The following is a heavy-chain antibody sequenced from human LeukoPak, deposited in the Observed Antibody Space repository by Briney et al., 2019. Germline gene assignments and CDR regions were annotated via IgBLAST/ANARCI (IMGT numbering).Heavy chain of an antibody. J-gene: IGHJ3*02. D-gene: IGHD1-26*01. V-gene: IGHV3-21*01. Sequence: GGSLRLSCAASGFTFGTYNMNWVRQAPGKGLEWVSSISSSSNYTYYADSVKGRFTISRDNAKNSLYLQMNSLRAEDTDVYYCARDVGASAPDALDIWGQGTMVTVSS. CDR1: GFTFGTYN. CDR3: ARDVGASAPDALDI. CDR2: ISSSSNYT.